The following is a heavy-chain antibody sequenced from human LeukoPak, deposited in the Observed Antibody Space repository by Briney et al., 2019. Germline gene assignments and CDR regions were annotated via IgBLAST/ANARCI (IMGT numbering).Heavy chain of an antibody. V-gene: IGHV1-2*02. Sequence: ASVKVSCKASGYTFTGYYMHWVRQAPGQGLEWMGWINPNSGGTNYAQKFQGRVTMTRDTSISTAYMELSRLRSDDTAVYYCARAPYYYDSSGYYYPLGNFDYWGQGTLVTVSS. CDR2: INPNSGGT. CDR3: ARAPYYYDSSGYYYPLGNFDY. CDR1: GYTFTGYY. D-gene: IGHD3-22*01. J-gene: IGHJ4*02.